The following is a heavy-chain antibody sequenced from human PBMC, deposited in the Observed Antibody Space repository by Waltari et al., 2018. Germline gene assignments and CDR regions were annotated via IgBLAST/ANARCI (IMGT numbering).Heavy chain of an antibody. CDR2: ISGSSRGI. D-gene: IGHD2-21*02. J-gene: IGHJ4*02. CDR1: VSPFRDYA. CDR3: AKEKLSAGGDPYYFEY. Sequence: EVQLLESGGGRVRPGGSWNTPCPAHVSPFRDYASGWVPQAPGNGLKWVSSISGSSRGIYYADSVKGRFIISRDNSQSMVYLEMNSLRAEDTAVYFCAKEKLSAGGDPYYFEYWGQGTLVTVSS. V-gene: IGHV3-23*01.